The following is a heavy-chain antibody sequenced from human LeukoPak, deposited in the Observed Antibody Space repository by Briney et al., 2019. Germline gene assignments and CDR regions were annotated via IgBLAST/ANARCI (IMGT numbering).Heavy chain of an antibody. CDR2: IHTTGST. D-gene: IGHD4-17*01. Sequence: SETLSLTCTVSVGSISSSSYYWGWIRQPPGKGLGWIGRIHTTGSTKYNPSLTSRVTMSVDTSKNQFSLKLSSVTAADTAVYYCARGPTTVTRAFDYWGQGTLVTVSS. J-gene: IGHJ4*02. V-gene: IGHV4-61*05. CDR1: VGSISSSSYY. CDR3: ARGPTTVTRAFDY.